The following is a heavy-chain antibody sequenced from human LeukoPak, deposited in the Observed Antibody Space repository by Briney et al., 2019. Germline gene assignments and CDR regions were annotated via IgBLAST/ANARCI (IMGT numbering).Heavy chain of an antibody. D-gene: IGHD2-15*01. V-gene: IGHV1-2*02. J-gene: IGHJ4*02. CDR1: GYTFTDYY. Sequence: ASVKVSCKASGYTFTDYYMHWVRQAPGQGLEWMGWINPKSGGTIYAQKFQGRVTMTRDTSISTAYMELSSLKSDDTAVYYCAREYCSGGSCLYYFDYWGQGTLVTVSS. CDR3: AREYCSGGSCLYYFDY. CDR2: INPKSGGT.